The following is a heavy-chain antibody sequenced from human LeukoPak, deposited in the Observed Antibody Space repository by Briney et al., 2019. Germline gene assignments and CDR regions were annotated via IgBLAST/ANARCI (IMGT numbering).Heavy chain of an antibody. J-gene: IGHJ4*02. CDR1: GFTFSDYY. V-gene: IGHV3-11*01. Sequence: GGSLRLSCAASGFTFSDYYMSWIRQAPGKGLEWVAYITSSGDDIYYADSVKGRFTISRDNAKNALFLRMNSLRVEDTATYYGASDIVATSGDFWGQGTLVSVSS. CDR2: ITSSGDDI. CDR3: ASDIVATSGDF. D-gene: IGHD5-12*01.